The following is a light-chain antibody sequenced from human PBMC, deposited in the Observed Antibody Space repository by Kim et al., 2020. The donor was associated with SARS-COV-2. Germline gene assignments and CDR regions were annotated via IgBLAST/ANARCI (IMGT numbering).Light chain of an antibody. V-gene: IGKV3-20*01. Sequence: SPGERATPSCRASQSVSSIFLAWYQQNPGQAPRLLIYGASSRATGIPDRFSGSGSGTDFTLTISRLEPEDFAVYYCQQYGSSPLYTFGQGTKLEI. J-gene: IGKJ2*01. CDR1: QSVSSIF. CDR2: GAS. CDR3: QQYGSSPLYT.